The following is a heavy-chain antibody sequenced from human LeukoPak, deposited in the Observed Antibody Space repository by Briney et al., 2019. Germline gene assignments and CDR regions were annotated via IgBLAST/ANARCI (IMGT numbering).Heavy chain of an antibody. J-gene: IGHJ4*02. CDR1: GGSFSGYY. Sequence: SETLSLTCAVYGGSFSGYYWSWIRQPPGKGLEWIGEINHSGSTNYNPSLKSRVTISVDTSKNQFSLKLSSVTAADTAVYYCARQVGYDSPFDYWGQGTLVTVSS. D-gene: IGHD5-12*01. CDR2: INHSGST. V-gene: IGHV4-34*01. CDR3: ARQVGYDSPFDY.